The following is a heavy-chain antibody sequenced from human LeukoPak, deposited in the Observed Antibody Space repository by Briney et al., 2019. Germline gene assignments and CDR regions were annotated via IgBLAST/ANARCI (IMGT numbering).Heavy chain of an antibody. Sequence: EGSLRLSCAASGFTFDDYGMSWVRQTPGKGLEWVSGINWNGGSTGYAGSVKGRFTISRDNAKNSLYLQMNSLRAEDTAFYYCARDEGIFDYWGQGTLVTVSS. CDR3: ARDEGIFDY. J-gene: IGHJ4*02. CDR2: INWNGGST. CDR1: GFTFDDYG. D-gene: IGHD1-14*01. V-gene: IGHV3-20*04.